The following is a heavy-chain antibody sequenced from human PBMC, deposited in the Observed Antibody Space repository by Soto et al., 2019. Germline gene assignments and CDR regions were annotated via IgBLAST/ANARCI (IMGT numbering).Heavy chain of an antibody. CDR1: GFTFSSYA. J-gene: IGHJ4*02. CDR3: ARDSADGSSWYTYYFDY. Sequence: GGSLRLSCAASGFTFSSYAMHWVRQAPGKGLEWVAVISYDGSNKYYADSVKGRFTISRDNSKNTLYLQMNSLRAEDTAVYYCARDSADGSSWYTYYFDYWGQGTLVTVSS. D-gene: IGHD6-13*01. V-gene: IGHV3-30*04. CDR2: ISYDGSNK.